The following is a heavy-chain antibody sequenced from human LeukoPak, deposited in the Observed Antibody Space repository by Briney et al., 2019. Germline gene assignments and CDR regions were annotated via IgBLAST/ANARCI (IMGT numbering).Heavy chain of an antibody. J-gene: IGHJ4*02. V-gene: IGHV4-59*01. CDR1: GGSISSYY. Sequence: SETLSLTCTVSGGSISSYYWSWIRQPPGKGLEWIGYIYYSGSTNYNPSLKSRVTISVDTSKNQFSLKLSSVTAADTAVYYCARYYGSGTHFDYWGQGTLVTVSS. CDR2: IYYSGST. CDR3: ARYYGSGTHFDY. D-gene: IGHD3-10*01.